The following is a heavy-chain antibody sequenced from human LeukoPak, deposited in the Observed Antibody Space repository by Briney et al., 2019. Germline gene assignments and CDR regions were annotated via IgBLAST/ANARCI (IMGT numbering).Heavy chain of an antibody. CDR1: GFTFSTYA. CDR3: ASSSWYSYYFDY. D-gene: IGHD6-13*01. J-gene: IGHJ4*02. CDR2: ISYDGSNK. V-gene: IGHV3-30*04. Sequence: PGRSLRLSCAASGFTFSTYAMHWVRQAPGKGLEWLAVISYDGSNKYYADSVKGRFTISRDNSKNTLYLQMNSLRAEDTAVYYCASSSWYSYYFDYWGQGTLVTVSS.